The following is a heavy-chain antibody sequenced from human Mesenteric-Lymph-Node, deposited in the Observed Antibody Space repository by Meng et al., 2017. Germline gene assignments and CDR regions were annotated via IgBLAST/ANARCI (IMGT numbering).Heavy chain of an antibody. CDR1: GFTFGDSD. J-gene: IGHJ4*02. V-gene: IGHV3-73*01. CDR2: IKQKTKNYAT. CDR3: TGELHDDF. Sequence: EVRLLESGGGLVQPGGSLRLSCAASGFTFGDSDLHWVRQASGKGLEWVGHIKQKTKNYATTYSASVKGRFTISRDDSESTAYLQMNSLKADDTAVYYCTGELHDDFWGQGTLVTVSS. D-gene: IGHD1-7*01.